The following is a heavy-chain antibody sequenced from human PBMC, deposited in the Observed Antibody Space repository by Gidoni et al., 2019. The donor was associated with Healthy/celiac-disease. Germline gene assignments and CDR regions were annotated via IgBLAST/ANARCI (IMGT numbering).Heavy chain of an antibody. D-gene: IGHD6-13*01. J-gene: IGHJ6*02. V-gene: IGHV1-69*04. CDR1: GGPFSSYA. CDR2: ILPILGIA. Sequence: QVQLVQSGAEVKTPGSSVKVSCKASGGPFSSYAISWVRQAPGQGLEWMGRILPILGIANYAQKFQGRVTITADKSTSTAYMELSSLRSEDTAVYYCARAHGAAAGTLGGYNYYYGMDVWGQGTTVTVSS. CDR3: ARAHGAAAGTLGGYNYYYGMDV.